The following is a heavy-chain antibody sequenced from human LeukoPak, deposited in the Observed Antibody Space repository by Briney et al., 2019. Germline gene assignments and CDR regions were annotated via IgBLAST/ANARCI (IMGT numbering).Heavy chain of an antibody. CDR2: IYSGGST. D-gene: IGHD3-22*01. Sequence: PGGSLRLSCAASGFTVSSNYMSWVRQAPGKGLEWVSVIYSGGSTYYADSMKGRFTISRDNSKNTLYLQMNSLRAEDTAVYYCARGRSGYYLAYWGQGTLVTVSS. CDR1: GFTVSSNY. CDR3: ARGRSGYYLAY. V-gene: IGHV3-53*01. J-gene: IGHJ4*02.